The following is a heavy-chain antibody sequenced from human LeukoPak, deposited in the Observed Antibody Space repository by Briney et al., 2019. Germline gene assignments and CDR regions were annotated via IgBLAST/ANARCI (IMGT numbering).Heavy chain of an antibody. CDR2: IYYSGNT. J-gene: IGHJ3*01. Sequence: SETLSLTCNVSGGSISSHYWSWIRQPPGKGLEWIGYIYYSGNTNYNSSLKSRVTISIDTSKNQFSLKLTSVTAADTAVYYCARHFFEPAAFDVWGQGTMVTVSS. CDR1: GGSISSHY. CDR3: ARHFFEPAAFDV. D-gene: IGHD3-3*01. V-gene: IGHV4-59*11.